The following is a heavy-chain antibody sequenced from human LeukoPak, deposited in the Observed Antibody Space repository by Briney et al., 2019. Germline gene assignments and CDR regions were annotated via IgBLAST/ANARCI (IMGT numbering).Heavy chain of an antibody. CDR1: GLTFSSYG. CDR2: ISYDGSNK. J-gene: IGHJ4*02. Sequence: PGGSLRLSCAASGLTFSSYGMHWVRQAPGKGLEWVAVISYDGSNKYYADSVKGRFTISRDNSKNTLYLQMNSPRAEDTAVYYCAKDHEYYYDSSGYSLDYWGQGTLVTVSS. CDR3: AKDHEYYYDSSGYSLDY. D-gene: IGHD3-22*01. V-gene: IGHV3-30*18.